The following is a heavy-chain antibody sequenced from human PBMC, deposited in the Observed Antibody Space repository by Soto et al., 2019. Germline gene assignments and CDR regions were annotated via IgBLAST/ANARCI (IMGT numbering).Heavy chain of an antibody. J-gene: IGHJ3*02. Sequence: GGSLRLSCAASGFTFDDYATHWVRQAPGKGLEWVSGISWNSGSIGYADSVKGRFTISRDNAKNSLYLQMNSLRAEDTALYYCAKDIQYSSGWYPQVMVAFDIWGQGTMV. CDR2: ISWNSGSI. CDR1: GFTFDDYA. D-gene: IGHD6-19*01. CDR3: AKDIQYSSGWYPQVMVAFDI. V-gene: IGHV3-9*01.